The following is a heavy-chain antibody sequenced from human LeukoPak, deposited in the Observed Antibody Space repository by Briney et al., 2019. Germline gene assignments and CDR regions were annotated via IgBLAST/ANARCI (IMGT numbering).Heavy chain of an antibody. D-gene: IGHD6-19*01. CDR2: INPSGGST. CDR3: ARVLVSSGWFYFDY. Sequence: ASVKVSCKASGGTFSSYAISWVRQAPGQGLEWMGIINPSGGSTSYAQKFQGRVTMTRDTSTSTVYMELSSLRSEDTAVYYCARVLVSSGWFYFDYWGQGTLVTVSS. CDR1: GGTFSSYA. J-gene: IGHJ4*02. V-gene: IGHV1-46*01.